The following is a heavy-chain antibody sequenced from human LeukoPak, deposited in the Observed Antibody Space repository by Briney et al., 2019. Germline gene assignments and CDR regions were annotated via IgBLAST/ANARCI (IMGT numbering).Heavy chain of an antibody. CDR1: GFTFSDFY. J-gene: IGHJ4*02. D-gene: IGHD3-3*01. V-gene: IGHV3-11*01. CDR3: AKGAQYYDF. CDR2: ISSGGHSI. Sequence: GGSLRLSCAASGFTFSDFYMSWIRQAPGKGLEWVSYISSGGHSIYYADSVKGRFTISRDSAKNSLYLQMISLRAEDTAVYYCAKGAQYYDFRGQGTLVTVSS.